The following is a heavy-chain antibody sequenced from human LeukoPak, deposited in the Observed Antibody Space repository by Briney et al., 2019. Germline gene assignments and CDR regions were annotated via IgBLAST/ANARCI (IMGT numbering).Heavy chain of an antibody. J-gene: IGHJ5*02. Sequence: TGGSLRLSCAASGFTFDDYGMSWVRHAPGKGLEWVSGINWNGGSTGYADSVKGRFTISRDNAKNSLYLQMNSLRAEDTALYYCARDLLSGYVGWFDPWGQGTLVTVSS. CDR1: GFTFDDYG. D-gene: IGHD5-12*01. V-gene: IGHV3-20*04. CDR3: ARDLLSGYVGWFDP. CDR2: INWNGGST.